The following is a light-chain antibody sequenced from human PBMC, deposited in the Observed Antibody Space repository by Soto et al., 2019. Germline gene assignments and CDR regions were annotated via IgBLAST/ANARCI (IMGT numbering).Light chain of an antibody. J-gene: IGLJ1*01. V-gene: IGLV2-14*01. CDR3: SSFTSTSTHV. CDR1: SSDIGAYAY. CDR2: EVN. Sequence: QSALTQHAYLSGSPGQSITISCTGTSSDIGAYAYVSWFQQHPGEAPTLMISEVNNRPSGVSNRFSGSKSGNTAYLTISGLQVEAEAEYFCSSFTSTSTHVFGTGTKDTVL.